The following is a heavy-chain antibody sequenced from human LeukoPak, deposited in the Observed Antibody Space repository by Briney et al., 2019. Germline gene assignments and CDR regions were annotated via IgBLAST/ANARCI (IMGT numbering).Heavy chain of an antibody. D-gene: IGHD6-13*01. CDR1: GGSISSHY. Sequence: SETLSLTCTVSGGSISSHYWSWIRQPPGKGLEWIGYIYYSGSTNYNPSLKSRVTISVDTSKNQFSLKLSSVTAADTAVYYCARGKIAAAGTGIDYWGQGTLVTVSS. J-gene: IGHJ4*02. V-gene: IGHV4-59*11. CDR3: ARGKIAAAGTGIDY. CDR2: IYYSGST.